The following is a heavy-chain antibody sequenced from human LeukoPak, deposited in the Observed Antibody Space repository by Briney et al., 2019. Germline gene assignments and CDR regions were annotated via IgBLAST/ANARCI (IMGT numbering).Heavy chain of an antibody. Sequence: PSETLSLTCTVSGGSISSSSYYWGWIRQPPGKGLEWIGSIYYSGSTYYNPSLKSRVTISVDTSKNQFSLKLSSVTAADTAVYYCARVPTMVIRRDGYNPLGYWGQGTLVTVSS. CDR1: GGSISSSSYY. CDR3: ARVPTMVIRRDGYNPLGY. CDR2: IYYSGST. D-gene: IGHD5-24*01. V-gene: IGHV4-39*07. J-gene: IGHJ4*02.